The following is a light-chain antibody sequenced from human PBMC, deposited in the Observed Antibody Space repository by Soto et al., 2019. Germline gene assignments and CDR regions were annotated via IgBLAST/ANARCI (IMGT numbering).Light chain of an antibody. CDR2: EVT. CDR3: SSFTSSTTLV. CDR1: SGDIGGYNY. Sequence: QSALTQPASVSGSPGQSTTISCTGTSGDIGGYNYVSWYQQHPGRAPKLLIYEVTNRPSGVSDRFYASKSGNTASLTISRLQAEDEADYYCSSFTSSTTLVFGGGTKVTVL. V-gene: IGLV2-14*01. J-gene: IGLJ3*02.